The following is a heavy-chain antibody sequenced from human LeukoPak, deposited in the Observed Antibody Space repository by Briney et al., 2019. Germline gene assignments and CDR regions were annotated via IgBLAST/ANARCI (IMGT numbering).Heavy chain of an antibody. V-gene: IGHV3-21*01. CDR1: GFTFSSYS. CDR3: ARGSGYDPWFDP. CDR2: ISSSSSYI. Sequence: GGSLRLSCAASGFTFSSYSMNWVRQAPGKGLEWVSSISSSSSYIYYADSAKGRFTISRDNAKNSLYLQLNSLRAEDTAVYYCARGSGYDPWFDPWGQGTLVTVSS. J-gene: IGHJ5*02. D-gene: IGHD5-12*01.